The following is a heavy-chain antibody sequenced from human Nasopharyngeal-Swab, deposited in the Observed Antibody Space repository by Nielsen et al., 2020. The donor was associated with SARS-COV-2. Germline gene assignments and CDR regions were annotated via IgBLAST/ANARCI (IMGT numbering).Heavy chain of an antibody. D-gene: IGHD2-2*01. CDR3: AKDGENSSVVVPTAPRGFDY. J-gene: IGHJ4*02. CDR1: GFTFSSYA. Sequence: GESLKISCAASGFTFSSYAMSWVRQAPGKGLEWVSAISGSGGSTYYADSVKGRFTISRDNSKNTLYLQMNSLRAEDTAVYYCAKDGENSSVVVPTAPRGFDYWGQGTLVTVSS. CDR2: ISGSGGST. V-gene: IGHV3-23*01.